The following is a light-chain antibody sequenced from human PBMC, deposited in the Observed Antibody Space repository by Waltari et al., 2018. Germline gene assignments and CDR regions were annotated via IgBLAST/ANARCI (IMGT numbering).Light chain of an antibody. J-gene: IGLJ3*02. V-gene: IGLV1-47*01. CDR3: AVWDDSLSGRV. CDR2: RNN. CDR1: SSNIGSTY. Sequence: QSVLTQPPSASGTPGQRVTISCSGTSSNIGSTYVYWYPQLPGTAPKRPIYRNNQRPSGVPDRCSGSKSGTSASLAISGLRSEDEADYYCAVWDDSLSGRVFGGGTKLTVL.